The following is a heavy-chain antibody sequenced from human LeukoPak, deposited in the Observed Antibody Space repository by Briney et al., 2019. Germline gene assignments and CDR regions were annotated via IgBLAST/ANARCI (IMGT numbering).Heavy chain of an antibody. J-gene: IGHJ5*02. CDR3: ARNGYSNSWRRFDP. CDR1: GFTFSDYY. V-gene: IGHV3-11*03. Sequence: GGSLRLSCTVSGFTFSDYYMSWIRQAPGKGLEWVSYIGRSGTYTNYADSVKGRFTIARDNAKNSLYLQMNSLRGEDTADYYCARNGYSNSWRRFDPWGQGTLVTVSS. CDR2: IGRSGTYT. D-gene: IGHD2/OR15-2a*01.